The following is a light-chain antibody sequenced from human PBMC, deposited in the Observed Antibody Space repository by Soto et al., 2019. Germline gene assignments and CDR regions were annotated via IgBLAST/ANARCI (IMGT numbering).Light chain of an antibody. V-gene: IGLV2-8*01. CDR2: AVT. J-gene: IGLJ2*01. Sequence: QSALTQPPSASGSPGQSVTISCTGTSSDVGGYDRVSWFQQHPGKAPKLIIYAVTDRISGVPYRFSGSKSGNTASLTVSGLQAEDDADYYCASYGGRDDMIFGGGTRSPS. CDR3: ASYGGRDDMI. CDR1: SSDVGGYDR.